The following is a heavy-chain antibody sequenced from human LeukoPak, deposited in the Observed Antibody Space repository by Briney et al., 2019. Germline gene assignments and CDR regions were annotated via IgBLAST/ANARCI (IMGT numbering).Heavy chain of an antibody. CDR3: TREYWGIDY. V-gene: IGHV3-7*01. Sequence: PGGSPRLSCAASGFVFTTYTMSWVRQAPGKGLKWVANIKEDESERNYVDSVKGRFTISRDNAKNFMYLEMNSLRVEDTAIYYCTREYWGIDYWGQGVLVTVSS. CDR2: IKEDESER. D-gene: IGHD3-16*01. J-gene: IGHJ4*02. CDR1: GFVFTTYT.